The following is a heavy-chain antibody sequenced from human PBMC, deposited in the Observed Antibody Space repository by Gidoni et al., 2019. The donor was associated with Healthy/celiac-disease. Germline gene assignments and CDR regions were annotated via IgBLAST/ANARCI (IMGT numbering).Heavy chain of an antibody. CDR3: TSGVLTVTTSDY. V-gene: IGHV3-73*02. CDR2: IRSKANSYAT. D-gene: IGHD4-17*01. CDR1: GFTFSGSA. J-gene: IGHJ4*02. Sequence: EVQLVESGGGLVQPGGSLQLSCAASGFTFSGSAMPWVRQASGKGLEWVGRIRSKANSYATAYAASVKGRFTISRDDSKNTAYLQMNSLKTEDTAVYYCTSGVLTVTTSDYWGQGTLVTVSS.